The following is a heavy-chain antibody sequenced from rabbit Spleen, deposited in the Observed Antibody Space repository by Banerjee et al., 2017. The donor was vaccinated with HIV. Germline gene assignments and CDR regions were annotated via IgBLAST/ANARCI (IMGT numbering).Heavy chain of an antibody. CDR2: IYAGSTGTI. CDR3: ARNFDL. J-gene: IGHJ4*01. Sequence: QSLEESGGDLVKPGASLTLTCTASGFSFSPVHWIYWVRQAPGKGLEWIGTIYAGSTGTIDFASWAKGRFTISKTSSTTVTLQMTSLTAADTATYFCARNFDLWGPGTLVTVS. V-gene: IGHV1S40*01. CDR1: GFSFSPVHW.